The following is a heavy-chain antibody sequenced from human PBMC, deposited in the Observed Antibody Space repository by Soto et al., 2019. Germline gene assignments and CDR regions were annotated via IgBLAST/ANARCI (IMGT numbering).Heavy chain of an antibody. CDR1: GFTFRDYY. V-gene: IGHV3-11*01. CDR2: ISSSGTTT. J-gene: IGHJ5*02. Sequence: QEQLVESGGGLVKPGGSLRLSCAASGFTFRDYYMSWIRQTPGKGLEWISFISSSGTTTNYADSVKGRFTISRDNAKNSLSLQMNSLRAEDTAVSYCARDILTGYPWFDPWGQGTLVTVSS. CDR3: ARDILTGYPWFDP. D-gene: IGHD3-9*01.